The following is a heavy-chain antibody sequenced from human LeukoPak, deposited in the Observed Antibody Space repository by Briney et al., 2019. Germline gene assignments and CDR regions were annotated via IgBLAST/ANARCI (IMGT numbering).Heavy chain of an antibody. Sequence: GASVKVSCKASGGTFSSYAISWVRQAPGQGLEWMGGIIPIFGTGNYAQKFQGRVTITTDESTSTAYMELSSLTPEDTVVYYCARIGSGSYFAGPMDYYYMDVWGKGTTVTVSS. V-gene: IGHV1-69*05. CDR3: ARIGSGSYFAGPMDYYYMDV. CDR1: GGTFSSYA. CDR2: IIPIFGTG. J-gene: IGHJ6*03. D-gene: IGHD3-10*01.